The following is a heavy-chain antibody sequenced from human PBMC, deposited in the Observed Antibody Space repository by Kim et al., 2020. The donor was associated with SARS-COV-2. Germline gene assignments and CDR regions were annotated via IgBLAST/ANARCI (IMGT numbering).Heavy chain of an antibody. D-gene: IGHD6-19*01. CDR1: GFTFSGST. CDR2: IRSKANSYAT. CDR3: TRVNPISGGWYDAFDI. J-gene: IGHJ3*02. V-gene: IGHV3-73*01. Sequence: GGSLRLSCAPSGFTFSGSTMHWVRQASGKGLEWVGRIRSKANSYATAYAASVKGMFTISRDDSQNTAYLQMNSLKTEDTAVYYCTRVNPISGGWYDAFDIWGQGTMVTVSS.